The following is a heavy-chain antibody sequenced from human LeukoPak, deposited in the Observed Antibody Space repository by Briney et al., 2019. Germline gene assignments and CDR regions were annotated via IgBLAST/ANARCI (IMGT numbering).Heavy chain of an antibody. CDR1: GGSISSSNW. Sequence: SETLSLTCTVSGGSISSSNWWSWVRQPPGKGLEWIGYIYHSGSTNYNPSPKSRVTISVDTSKNQFSLKLSSVTAADTAVYYCARDSFGAFDNWGQGTMVTVSS. CDR3: ARDSFGAFDN. D-gene: IGHD3-10*01. J-gene: IGHJ3*02. CDR2: IYHSGST. V-gene: IGHV4-4*02.